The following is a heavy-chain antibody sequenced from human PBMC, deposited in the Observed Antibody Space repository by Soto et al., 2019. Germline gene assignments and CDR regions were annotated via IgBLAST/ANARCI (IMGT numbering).Heavy chain of an antibody. CDR1: GYSFTSYW. CDR2: IYPGDSDT. J-gene: IGHJ6*02. CDR3: ARHASSSSLVEAYYYYYGMDV. D-gene: IGHD6-6*01. V-gene: IGHV5-51*01. Sequence: PGESLKISCKGSGYSFTSYWIGWVRQMPGKGLEWMGIIYPGDSDTRYSPSFQGQVTISADKSISTAYLQWSSLKASDTAMYYCARHASSSSLVEAYYYYYGMDVWGQGTTVTVSS.